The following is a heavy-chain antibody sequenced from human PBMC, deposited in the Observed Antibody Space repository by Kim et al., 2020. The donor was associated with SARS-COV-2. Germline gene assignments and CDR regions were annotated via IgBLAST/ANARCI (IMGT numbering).Heavy chain of an antibody. Sequence: GGSLRLSCTASGFTFGDYAMSWFRQAPGKGLEWVGFIRSKAYGGTTEYAASVKGRFTISRDDSKSIAYLQMNSLKTEDTAVYYCTRDPEYSSSWWGGYLDYYYGMDVWGQGTTVTVSS. CDR2: IRSKAYGGTT. CDR1: GFTFGDYA. V-gene: IGHV3-49*03. CDR3: TRDPEYSSSWWGGYLDYYYGMDV. D-gene: IGHD6-13*01. J-gene: IGHJ6*02.